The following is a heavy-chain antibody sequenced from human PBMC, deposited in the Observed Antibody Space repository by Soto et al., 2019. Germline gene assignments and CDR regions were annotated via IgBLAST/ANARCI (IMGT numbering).Heavy chain of an antibody. CDR3: VRVFPSYCGGDCSYFDS. V-gene: IGHV4-59*01. J-gene: IGHJ4*02. Sequence: SETLFLTCTVSGASINSFYWSWIRQPPGKGLEWIGFVFYSGTTNYNPSLKGRVTFSLDASKNQFSLNLNSVTAADTAVYYCVRVFPSYCGGDCSYFDSWGQGTLVTVSS. CDR1: GASINSFY. CDR2: VFYSGTT. D-gene: IGHD2-21*02.